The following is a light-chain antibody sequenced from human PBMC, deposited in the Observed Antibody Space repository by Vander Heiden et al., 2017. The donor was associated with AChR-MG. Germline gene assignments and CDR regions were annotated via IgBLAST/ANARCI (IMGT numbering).Light chain of an antibody. CDR3: QAWDSSTVV. V-gene: IGLV3-1*01. Sequence: SYELTQPPSVSVFPGQSASITCSGDTLGDKYACWYQQKPCQSPMLVIYQDSKRPSGIPERVSGSNTGNTATLTISGTQAMDEADYYCQAWDSSTVVFGGGTKLTVL. CDR1: TLGDKY. J-gene: IGLJ2*01. CDR2: QDS.